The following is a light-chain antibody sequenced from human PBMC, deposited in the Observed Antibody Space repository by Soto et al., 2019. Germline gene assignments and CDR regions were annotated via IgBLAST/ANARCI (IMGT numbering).Light chain of an antibody. Sequence: QPVLTQPPSASASLGASVKLTCTLSSVYSSNGISWHQQQPKKGPRYLLKVNSDGSHIKGDGIPDRFSGSSSGAERYLFISYVQSGDEADYYCQTWGTGYQVFGGGTKVTVL. J-gene: IGLJ2*01. CDR3: QTWGTGYQV. CDR2: VNSDGSH. V-gene: IGLV4-69*02. CDR1: SVYSSNG.